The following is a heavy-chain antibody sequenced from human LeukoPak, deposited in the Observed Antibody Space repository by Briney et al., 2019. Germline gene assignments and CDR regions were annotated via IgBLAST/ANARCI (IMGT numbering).Heavy chain of an antibody. CDR1: GGTFISYA. V-gene: IGHV1-69*06. Sequence: AVKVSSKASGGTFISYAISWGRQGPGEGGEWMGGIIPIFGTANYAQKFQGRVTITADKSTSTAYMELSSPRSEDTAVYYCARDFIAADDAFDIWGQGTMVTVSS. D-gene: IGHD6-25*01. J-gene: IGHJ3*02. CDR3: ARDFIAADDAFDI. CDR2: IIPIFGTA.